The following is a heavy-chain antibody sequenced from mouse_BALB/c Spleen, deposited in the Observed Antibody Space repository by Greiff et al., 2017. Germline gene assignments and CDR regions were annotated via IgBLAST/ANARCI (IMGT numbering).Heavy chain of an antibody. CDR3: ARGAPGSRAWFAY. V-gene: IGHV2-9*02. CDR1: GFSLTSYG. D-gene: IGHD1-1*02. CDR2: IWAGGST. J-gene: IGHJ3*01. Sequence: QVQLKESGPGLVAPSQSLSITCTVSGFSLTSYGVHWVRQPPGKGLEWLGVIWAGGSTNYNSALMSRLSISKDNSKSQVFLKMNSLQTDDTAMYYCARGAPGSRAWFAYWGQGTLVTVSA.